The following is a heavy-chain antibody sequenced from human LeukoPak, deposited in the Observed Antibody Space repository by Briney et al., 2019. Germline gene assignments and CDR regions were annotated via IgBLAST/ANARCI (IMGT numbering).Heavy chain of an antibody. V-gene: IGHV4-61*02. J-gene: IGHJ6*03. D-gene: IGHD3-9*01. CDR1: GGFINIGTHY. Sequence: SETLSLTCTFSGGFINIGTHYWTWIRQPAGKGLEGIGRIYTSGSTNYNPPLKSRVTISVDPSKTQFSLKLGSVTAADTAVYYCAREESDWSSLGYYYHYMDVWGKGTTVTISS. CDR3: AREESDWSSLGYYYHYMDV. CDR2: IYTSGST.